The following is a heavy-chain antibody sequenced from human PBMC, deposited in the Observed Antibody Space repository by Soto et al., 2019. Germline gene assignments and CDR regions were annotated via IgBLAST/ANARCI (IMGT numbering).Heavy chain of an antibody. Sequence: PSQTLSLTCAISGDSVSSNSAAWNWIRQSPSRGLEWLGRTYYRSKWYNDYAVSVKSRITINPDTSKNQFSLQLNSVTPEDTAVYYCARAGTTVVTGYYYYGMDVWGQGTTVTVSS. J-gene: IGHJ6*02. D-gene: IGHD4-17*01. V-gene: IGHV6-1*01. CDR3: ARAGTTVVTGYYYYGMDV. CDR1: GDSVSSNSAA. CDR2: TYYRSKWYN.